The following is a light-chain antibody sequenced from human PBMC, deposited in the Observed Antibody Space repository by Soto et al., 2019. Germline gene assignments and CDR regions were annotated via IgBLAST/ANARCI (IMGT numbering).Light chain of an antibody. J-gene: IGLJ3*02. CDR3: SSYTSTNTLVV. V-gene: IGLV2-14*01. CDR2: DVS. CDR1: SSDIGAYNY. Sequence: QSVLTQPASVSESPGQSITISCTGTSSDIGAYNYVSWYQQHPGKAPKLMIYDVSNRPSGVSNRFSGSKSGITASLTISGLQAEDEADYYCSSYTSTNTLVVFGGGTKLTVL.